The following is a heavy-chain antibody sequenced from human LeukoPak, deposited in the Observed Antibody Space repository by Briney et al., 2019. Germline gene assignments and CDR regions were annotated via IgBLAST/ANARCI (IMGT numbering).Heavy chain of an antibody. CDR3: ATGPPRLPFDY. J-gene: IGHJ4*02. CDR1: GGTFSSHA. D-gene: IGHD5-18*01. CDR2: IIPIFGTA. V-gene: IGHV1-69*01. Sequence: SVKVSCKASGGTFSSHAISWVRQAPGQGLEWMGGIIPIFGTANYAQKFQGRVTITADESTSTAYMELSSLRSEDTAVYYCATGPPRLPFDYWGQPHLATPSS.